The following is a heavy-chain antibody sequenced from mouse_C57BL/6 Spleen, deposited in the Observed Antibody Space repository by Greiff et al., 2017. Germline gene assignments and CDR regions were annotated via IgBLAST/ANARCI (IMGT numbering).Heavy chain of an antibody. CDR1: GYTFTSYW. D-gene: IGHD2-14*01. Sequence: QVQLQQPGAELVKPGASVKLSCKASGYTFTSYWMHWVKQRPGQGLEWIGMIHPNSGSTNYNEKFKSKATLTVDKSSSTAYMQLSSLTSEDSAVYYCAREEKYGTTPDYWGQGTTLTVSS. CDR2: IHPNSGST. CDR3: AREEKYGTTPDY. J-gene: IGHJ2*01. V-gene: IGHV1-64*01.